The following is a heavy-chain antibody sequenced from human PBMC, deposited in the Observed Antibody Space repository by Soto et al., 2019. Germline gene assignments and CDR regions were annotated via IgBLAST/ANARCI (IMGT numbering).Heavy chain of an antibody. CDR2: ISAYNGNT. CDR3: ARAQQPPFEIAAAGIPLNYYYYGMDV. Sequence: QVQLVQSGAEVKKPGASVKVSCKASGYTFTSYGISWVRQAPGQGLEWMGWISAYNGNTNYAQKLQGRVTMTTDTSTSTAYMELRSLRSDDTAVYYCARAQQPPFEIAAAGIPLNYYYYGMDVWGQGTTVTVSS. J-gene: IGHJ6*02. V-gene: IGHV1-18*01. CDR1: GYTFTSYG. D-gene: IGHD6-13*01.